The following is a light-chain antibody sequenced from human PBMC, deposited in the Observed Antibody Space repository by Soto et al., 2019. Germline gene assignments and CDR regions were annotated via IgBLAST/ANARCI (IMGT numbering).Light chain of an antibody. Sequence: QSLLTQPVSVSGSPGQSLPIFCTGTSSDVGAYDYVSWYQQHPDKAPKLMIYEVSNRPSGVSNRFSGSKSVNTATLTISGLQAEDEADYYCSSYTSSSTRVFGTGTKVTVL. CDR1: SSDVGAYDY. J-gene: IGLJ1*01. V-gene: IGLV2-14*03. CDR2: EVS. CDR3: SSYTSSSTRV.